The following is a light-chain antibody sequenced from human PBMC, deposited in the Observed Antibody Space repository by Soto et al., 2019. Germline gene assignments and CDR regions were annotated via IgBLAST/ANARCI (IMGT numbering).Light chain of an antibody. Sequence: QSVLTQPPSASGTPGQRVTISCSGSSSNIGSYTVNWYQQLPGTAPKLLMYSNNQRPSGVPDRFSGSKSGTSASLAISGLQSEDEAEYYCASWDDSLNGYVFGTGTKLTVL. CDR1: SSNIGSYT. CDR2: SNN. J-gene: IGLJ1*01. V-gene: IGLV1-44*01. CDR3: ASWDDSLNGYV.